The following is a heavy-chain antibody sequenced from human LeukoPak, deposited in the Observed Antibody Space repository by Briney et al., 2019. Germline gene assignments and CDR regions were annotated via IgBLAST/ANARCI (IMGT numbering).Heavy chain of an antibody. CDR3: ARVGPGDSSGYYIDY. D-gene: IGHD3-22*01. CDR1: GGTFSSYA. V-gene: IGHV1-69*01. CDR2: IIPIFGTA. J-gene: IGHJ4*02. Sequence: ASVKVSCKASGGTFSSYAISWVRQAPGQGLEWMGGIIPIFGTANYAQKFQGRVTITADESTSTAYMELSSLRSEDTAVYYCARVGPGDSSGYYIDYWGQGTLVTVSS.